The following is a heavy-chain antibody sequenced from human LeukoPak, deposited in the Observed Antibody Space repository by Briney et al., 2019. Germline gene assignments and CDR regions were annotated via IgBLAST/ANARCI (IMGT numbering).Heavy chain of an antibody. Sequence: SGGSLRLSCAASGFTFSDYYMSWIRQAPGKGLEWVSYISSSGSTIYYADSVKGRFTISRDNAKNSLYLQMNSLRAEDTAVYYCARELGDGYNPFDYWGQGTLVTVSS. V-gene: IGHV3-11*01. CDR1: GFTFSDYY. J-gene: IGHJ4*02. D-gene: IGHD5-24*01. CDR2: ISSSGSTI. CDR3: ARELGDGYNPFDY.